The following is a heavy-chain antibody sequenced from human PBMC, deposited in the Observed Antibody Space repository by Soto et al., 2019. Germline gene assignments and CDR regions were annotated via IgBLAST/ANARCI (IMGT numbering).Heavy chain of an antibody. V-gene: IGHV1-46*01. CDR3: ARDLAAGDY. CDR2: FNPTSGST. J-gene: IGHJ4*02. D-gene: IGHD6-13*01. Sequence: QVQLVQSGAEVKKPGASVKLSGKASGYTFINYYIHWVRQAPGQGLEWMGIFNPTSGSTNYAQKFQGTVTLTMDTSTRTVYTELSSLRFDDTAVYYCARDLAAGDYWGQGTLVTVSS. CDR1: GYTFINYY.